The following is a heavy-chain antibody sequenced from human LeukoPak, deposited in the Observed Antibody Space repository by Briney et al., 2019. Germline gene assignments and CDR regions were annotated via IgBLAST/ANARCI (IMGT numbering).Heavy chain of an antibody. Sequence: GESLKISCKGSGYSFPSHWIGWVRQMPGKGLEWMGIIYPDDSDTRYSPSFQGQVTISADKSINTAYLSLRASDTATFYCARSASLQPLEYWGQGTLVTVSS. J-gene: IGHJ4*02. CDR2: IYPDDSDT. CDR1: GYSFPSHW. V-gene: IGHV5-51*01. CDR3: ARSASLQPLEY. D-gene: IGHD1-1*01.